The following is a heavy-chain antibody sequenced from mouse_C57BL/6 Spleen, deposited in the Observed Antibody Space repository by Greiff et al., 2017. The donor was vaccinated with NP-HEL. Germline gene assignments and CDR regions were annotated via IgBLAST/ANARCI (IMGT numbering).Heavy chain of an antibody. CDR2: INPSTGGT. D-gene: IGHD1-1*01. V-gene: IGHV1-42*01. Sequence: VQLQQSGPELVKPGASVKISCKASGYSFTGYYMNWVKQSPEKSLEWIGEINPSTGGTTYNQKFKAKATLTVDKSSSTAYMQLKSLTSEDSAVYYGARRVPIGYGIFFDYWGQGTTLTVSS. J-gene: IGHJ2*01. CDR1: GYSFTGYY. CDR3: ARRVPIGYGIFFDY.